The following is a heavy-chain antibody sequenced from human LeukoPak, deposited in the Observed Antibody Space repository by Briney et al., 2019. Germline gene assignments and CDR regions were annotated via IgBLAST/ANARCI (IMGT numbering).Heavy chain of an antibody. V-gene: IGHV3-21*01. Sequence: PGGSLRLSCAASGFTFSSYSMNWVRQAPGKGLEWVSSISSSSSYIYYADSVKGRFTISRDNAKNSLYLQMNSLRAEDTAVYYCARDDYNNYAASRHGYWGQGTLVTVSS. J-gene: IGHJ4*02. CDR2: ISSSSSYI. CDR3: ARDDYNNYAASRHGY. D-gene: IGHD4-11*01. CDR1: GFTFSSYS.